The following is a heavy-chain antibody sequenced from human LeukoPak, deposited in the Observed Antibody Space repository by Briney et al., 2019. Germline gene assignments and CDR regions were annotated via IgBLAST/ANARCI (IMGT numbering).Heavy chain of an antibody. Sequence: PGGSLRLSCAASVFTFSSYAMSWVRQAPGKGVEWVSGITTSAGSTYYADSVKGRFTISRDNSKNTLYLQMNSLRAEDTALYYCAKDAYASGSYEDYWGQGTLVTVSS. CDR3: AKDAYASGSYEDY. CDR2: ITTSAGST. J-gene: IGHJ4*02. D-gene: IGHD3-10*01. V-gene: IGHV3-23*01. CDR1: VFTFSSYA.